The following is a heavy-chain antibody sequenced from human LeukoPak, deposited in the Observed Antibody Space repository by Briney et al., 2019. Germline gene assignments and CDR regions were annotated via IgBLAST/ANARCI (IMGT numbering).Heavy chain of an antibody. J-gene: IGHJ3*02. D-gene: IGHD2-2*01. Sequence: GGSLRLSCAASGFSFNNAWMTWVRQAPGKGLEWVAVIWYDGSNKYYADSVKGRFTISRDNSKNTLYLQMNSLRAEDTAVYYCARSRTGYCSSTSCFDAFDIWGQGTMVTVSS. CDR1: GFSFNNAW. V-gene: IGHV3-33*08. CDR3: ARSRTGYCSSTSCFDAFDI. CDR2: IWYDGSNK.